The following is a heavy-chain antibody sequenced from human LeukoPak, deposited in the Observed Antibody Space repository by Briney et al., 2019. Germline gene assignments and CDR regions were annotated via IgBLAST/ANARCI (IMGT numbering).Heavy chain of an antibody. Sequence: SETLSLTCTVSGGSISSSSYYWGWIRQPPRKGLEWIGSIYYSGSTYYNPSLKSRVTISVDTSKNQFSLKLSSVTAADTAVYYCARQGTTYYYFGIWGQGTMVTVSS. CDR2: IYYSGST. CDR1: GGSISSSSYY. V-gene: IGHV4-39*01. J-gene: IGHJ3*02. CDR3: ARQGTTYYYFGI. D-gene: IGHD3-10*01.